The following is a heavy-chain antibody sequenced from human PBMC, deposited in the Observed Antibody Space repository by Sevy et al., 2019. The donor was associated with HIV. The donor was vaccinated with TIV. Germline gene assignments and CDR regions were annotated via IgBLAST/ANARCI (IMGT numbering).Heavy chain of an antibody. CDR1: GGSISSYY. CDR3: ARSSEDSSGYYNNFYYYAMDV. V-gene: IGHV4-59*01. Sequence: SETLSLTCTVSGGSISSYYWNWIRQPPGKGLEWIGYIYYSGSTNYNPSLKSRVTISVDTSKNQFSLKLGSVTAADTAGYYCARSSEDSSGYYNNFYYYAMDVWSQGTTVTVSS. D-gene: IGHD3-22*01. J-gene: IGHJ6*02. CDR2: IYYSGST.